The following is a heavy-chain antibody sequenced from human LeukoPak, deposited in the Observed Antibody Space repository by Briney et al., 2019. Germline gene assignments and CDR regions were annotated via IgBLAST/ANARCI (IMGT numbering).Heavy chain of an antibody. V-gene: IGHV4-59*01. D-gene: IGHD2-15*01. CDR3: ARGREPLLLFYYFDY. CDR2: IYYSGST. Sequence: SETLSLTCTVSGGSISSYYWSWIRQPPGKGLEWIGYIYYSGSTNYNPSLKSRVTISVDTSKNQFSLKLSSVTAADTAVYYCARGREPLLLFYYFDYWGQGTLVTVSS. J-gene: IGHJ4*02. CDR1: GGSISSYY.